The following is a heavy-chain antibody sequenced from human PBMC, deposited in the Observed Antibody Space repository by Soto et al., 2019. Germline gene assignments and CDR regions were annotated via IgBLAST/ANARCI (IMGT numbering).Heavy chain of an antibody. D-gene: IGHD3-10*01. Sequence: QVQLVESGGGVVQPGRSLRLSCAASGFTFRSYGMHWVRQAPGKGLEWVAVISYDGSDRYYADSVKGRFTISRDNSKNTLYLQMNSPGGEDTAVYYCAKVSSDRGYYFYGMDVWGQGTTVTVSS. CDR1: GFTFRSYG. CDR2: ISYDGSDR. V-gene: IGHV3-30*18. J-gene: IGHJ6*02. CDR3: AKVSSDRGYYFYGMDV.